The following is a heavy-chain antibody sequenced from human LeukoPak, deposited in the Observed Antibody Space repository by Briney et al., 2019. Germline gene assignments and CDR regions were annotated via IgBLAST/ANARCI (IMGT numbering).Heavy chain of an antibody. J-gene: IGHJ3*02. CDR2: IYYSGST. Sequence: SQTLSLTCTVSGGSISSGDYYWSWIRQPPGKGLERIGYIYYSGSTYYNPSLKSRVTISVDTSKNQFSLKLSSVTAADTAVYYCARGSYYYDSSGPAGVAFDIWGQGTMVTVSS. V-gene: IGHV4-30-4*01. CDR1: GGSISSGDYY. CDR3: ARGSYYYDSSGPAGVAFDI. D-gene: IGHD3-22*01.